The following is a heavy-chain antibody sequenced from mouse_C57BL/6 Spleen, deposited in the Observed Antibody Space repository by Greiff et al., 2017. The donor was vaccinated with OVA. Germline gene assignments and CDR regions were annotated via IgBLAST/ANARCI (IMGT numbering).Heavy chain of an antibody. CDR2: IYPGDGDT. Sequence: VQLQQSGAELVKPGASVKISCKASGYAFSSYWMNWVKQRPGKGLEWIGQIYPGDGDTNYNGKFKGKATLTADKSSSTAYMQLSSLTSEDSAVYFCARHYDYLYYFDYWGQGTTLTVSS. CDR3: ARHYDYLYYFDY. D-gene: IGHD2-4*01. V-gene: IGHV1-80*01. J-gene: IGHJ2*01. CDR1: GYAFSSYW.